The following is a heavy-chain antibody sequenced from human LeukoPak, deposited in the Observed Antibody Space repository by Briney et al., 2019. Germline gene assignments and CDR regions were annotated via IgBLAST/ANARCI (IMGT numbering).Heavy chain of an antibody. D-gene: IGHD3-22*01. Sequence: GGSLRLSCAAPGFTFSSYWMSWVRQAPGKGLEWVANIKQDGSEKYYVDSVKGRFTISRDNAKNSLYLQMNSLRAEDTAVYYCARVWYYDSSTVFDYWGQGTLVTVSS. CDR1: GFTFSSYW. CDR2: IKQDGSEK. CDR3: ARVWYYDSSTVFDY. J-gene: IGHJ4*02. V-gene: IGHV3-7*01.